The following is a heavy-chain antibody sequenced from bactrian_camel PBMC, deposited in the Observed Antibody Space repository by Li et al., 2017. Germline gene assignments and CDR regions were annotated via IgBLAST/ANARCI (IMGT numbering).Heavy chain of an antibody. V-gene: IGHV3S9*01. CDR2: IEDDGRT. CDR3: AADISPGTICSAATQILAFQY. D-gene: IGHD2*01. Sequence: HVQLVESGGGSVQTGGSLRLSCAGSGFTYSRYYCMGWFRQGPGKEREGVACIEDDGRTTYADSVKGRFTISKDNAKNTLYLQMDRLKSEDTAMYYCAADISPGTICSAATQILAFQYRGQGTQVTVS. CDR1: GFTYSRYY. J-gene: IGHJ4*01.